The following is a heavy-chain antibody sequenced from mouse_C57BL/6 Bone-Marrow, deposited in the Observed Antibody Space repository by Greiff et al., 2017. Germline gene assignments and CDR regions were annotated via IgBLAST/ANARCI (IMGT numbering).Heavy chain of an antibody. V-gene: IGHV1-80*01. J-gene: IGHJ1*03. CDR3: AIYYDYAWYFDV. D-gene: IGHD2-4*01. CDR1: GYAFSSYW. CDR2: IYPGDGDT. Sequence: QVHVKQSGAELVKPGASVKISCKASGYAFSSYWMNWVKQRPGKGLEWIGQIYPGDGDTNYNGKFKGKATLTADKSSSTAYMQLSSLTSEDAAVYFCAIYYDYAWYFDVWGTGTTVTVSS.